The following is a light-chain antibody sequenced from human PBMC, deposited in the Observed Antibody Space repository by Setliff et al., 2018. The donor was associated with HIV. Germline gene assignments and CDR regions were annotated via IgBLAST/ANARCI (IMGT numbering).Light chain of an antibody. CDR3: SSYKTSSTYV. J-gene: IGLJ1*01. CDR2: EVS. CDR1: SSDVGSYNL. Sequence: QSALTQPASVSGSPGQSITISCTGTSSDVGSYNLVSWYQQHPGKAPKVIIYEVSNRPSGVSNRFSGSKSGNTASLTISGLQAEDEADYYCSSYKTSSTYVFGTGTKVTVL. V-gene: IGLV2-14*02.